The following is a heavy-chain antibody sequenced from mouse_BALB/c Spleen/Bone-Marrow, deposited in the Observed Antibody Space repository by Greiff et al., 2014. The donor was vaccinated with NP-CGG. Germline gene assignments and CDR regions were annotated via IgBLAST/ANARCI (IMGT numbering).Heavy chain of an antibody. CDR2: FYPGSGST. D-gene: IGHD2-14*01. CDR3: TRYRYDAAYFDY. J-gene: IGHJ2*01. V-gene: IGHV1S22*01. Sequence: LQQSGSELVRPGASVKLSCKASGYTFTSYWMHWVKQRPGQGLEWIGNFYPGSGSTNYDEKFKRKATLTVDTSSSTAYMQLSSLTSEDSAVYYCTRYRYDAAYFDYWGQGTTLTVSS. CDR1: GYTFTSYW.